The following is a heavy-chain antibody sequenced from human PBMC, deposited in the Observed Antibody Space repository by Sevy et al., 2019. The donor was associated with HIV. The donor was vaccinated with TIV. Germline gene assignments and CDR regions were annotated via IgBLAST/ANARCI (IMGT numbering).Heavy chain of an antibody. CDR2: IYYSGSS. CDR3: ARAQYYYDSRSHYVLPRYYFDY. D-gene: IGHD3-22*01. J-gene: IGHJ4*02. CDR1: GGSISSGDYY. V-gene: IGHV4-30-4*01. Sequence: SETLSLTCTVSGGSISSGDYYWSWIRQPPGKGLEWIGYIYYSGSSNYNPSLKSRVTISVDMSKNQFSLKLSSVTAADTAVYYCARAQYYYDSRSHYVLPRYYFDYWGQGTLVTVSS.